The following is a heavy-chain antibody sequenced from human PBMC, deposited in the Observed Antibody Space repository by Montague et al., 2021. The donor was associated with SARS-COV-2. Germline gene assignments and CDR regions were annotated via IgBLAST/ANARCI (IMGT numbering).Heavy chain of an antibody. V-gene: IGHV4-61*09. CDR3: ARYTRQIRLIVFDYGMDV. D-gene: IGHD4-17*01. J-gene: IGHJ6*02. CDR1: GGSISSGNYY. CDR2: IYTSGST. Sequence: TLSLTCTVSGGSISSGNYYWSWIRQPAGKGLEWIGHIYTSGSTNYNPSLKSRVTISVHTSNNQFSLKLSSVTAADTAVYYCARYTRQIRLIVFDYGMDVWGQGTTVTVSS.